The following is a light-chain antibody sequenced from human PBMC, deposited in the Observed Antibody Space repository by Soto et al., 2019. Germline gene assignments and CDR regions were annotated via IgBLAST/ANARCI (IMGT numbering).Light chain of an antibody. Sequence: EIVLTQSPGTLSLSPGERATLSCRASQSVSSSYFAWYQQKPGPAPRLLIYGASSRATGIPDRLSGSGSGTDFTLTISRLEPEDFAVYYCQQYGSSPYTFGQGTKLEIK. CDR1: QSVSSSY. CDR3: QQYGSSPYT. CDR2: GAS. V-gene: IGKV3-20*01. J-gene: IGKJ2*01.